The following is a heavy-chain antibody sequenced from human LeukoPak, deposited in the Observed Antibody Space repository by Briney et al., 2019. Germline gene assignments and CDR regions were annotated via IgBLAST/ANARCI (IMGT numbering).Heavy chain of an antibody. D-gene: IGHD3-10*01. CDR1: GGSISSGSYC. J-gene: IGHJ4*02. CDR2: IYYSGST. CDR3: TFSVRGYFDY. V-gene: IGHV4-61*10. Sequence: SETLSLTCTVSGGSISSGSYCRSWIRQPAGKGLEWIGHIYYSGSTNYNPSLKSRVTISVDTSKNQFSLKLSSVTAADTAVYYCTFSVRGYFDYWGQGTLVTLSS.